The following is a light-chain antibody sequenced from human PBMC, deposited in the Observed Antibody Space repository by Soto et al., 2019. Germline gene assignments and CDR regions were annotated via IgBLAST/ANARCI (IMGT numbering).Light chain of an antibody. CDR1: QAIGYS. CDR3: QKYYRVPGT. V-gene: IGKV1-27*01. Sequence: DNQMTQSPSSLSASVGDRVTITCRASQAIGYSLAWYQQKPGKVPQLLIYAASTLQSGAPSRFSGSGSGTDFTLTISSLQPADIATYYCQKYYRVPGTFGQGPKVEI. CDR2: AAS. J-gene: IGKJ1*01.